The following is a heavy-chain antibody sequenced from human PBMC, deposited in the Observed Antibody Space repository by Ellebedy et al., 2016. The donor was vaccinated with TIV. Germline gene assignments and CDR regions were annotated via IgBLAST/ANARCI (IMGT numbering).Heavy chain of an antibody. CDR3: ARHGYGDFDY. CDR1: GGSISSYY. Sequence: SETLSLXXTVSGGSISSYYWSWIRQPPGKGLEWIGYIYYSGSTNYNPSLKSRVTISVDTSKNQFSLKLSSVTAADTAVYYCARHGYGDFDYWGQGTLVTVSS. D-gene: IGHD4-17*01. CDR2: IYYSGST. J-gene: IGHJ4*02. V-gene: IGHV4-59*08.